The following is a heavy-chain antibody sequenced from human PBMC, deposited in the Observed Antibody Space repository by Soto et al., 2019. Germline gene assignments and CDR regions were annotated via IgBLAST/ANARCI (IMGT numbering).Heavy chain of an antibody. CDR2: ISESGGST. Sequence: LILSCAASGFSFSDYAMSWVRQAPGKGLEWVSVISESGGSTHYADAVRGRFTVSRDNSKNSLSLRMNSLRDEDTAVYFCAKRSPYSSGWYSPIFDYWGQGALVTVSS. CDR1: GFSFSDYA. CDR3: AKRSPYSSGWYSPIFDY. J-gene: IGHJ4*02. D-gene: IGHD6-13*01. V-gene: IGHV3-23*01.